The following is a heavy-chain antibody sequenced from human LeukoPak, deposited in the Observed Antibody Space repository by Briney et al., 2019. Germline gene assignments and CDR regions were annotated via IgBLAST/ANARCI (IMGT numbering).Heavy chain of an antibody. CDR1: GGTFSSYA. Sequence: GSSVKVSCKASGGTFSSYAISWVRQAPGQGLEWMGGIIPIFGTANYAQKFQGRVTITADESTSTAYMELSSLRPEDTAVYYCARGNSGYDYYYYGMDVWGQGTTVTVSS. V-gene: IGHV1-69*01. J-gene: IGHJ6*02. CDR2: IIPIFGTA. D-gene: IGHD5-12*01. CDR3: ARGNSGYDYYYYGMDV.